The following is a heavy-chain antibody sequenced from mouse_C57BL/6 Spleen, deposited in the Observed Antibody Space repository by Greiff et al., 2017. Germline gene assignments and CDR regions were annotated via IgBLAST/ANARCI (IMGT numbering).Heavy chain of an antibody. Sequence: QVQLQQPGTELVKPGASVKLSCKASGYTFTSSWMHWVKQRPGQGLEWIGNINPSNGGTNYNEKFKSKATLTVDKSSSTAYMQLSSLTSEDSAVYYCARDAEHDGYYEIAYWGQGTLVTVSA. D-gene: IGHD2-3*01. CDR3: ARDAEHDGYYEIAY. CDR2: INPSNGGT. J-gene: IGHJ3*01. CDR1: GYTFTSSW. V-gene: IGHV1-53*01.